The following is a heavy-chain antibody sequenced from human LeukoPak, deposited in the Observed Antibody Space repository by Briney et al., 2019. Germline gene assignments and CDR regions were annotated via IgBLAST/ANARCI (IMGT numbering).Heavy chain of an antibody. CDR3: ARRNHYFYYMDV. CDR2: IFPSGSA. J-gene: IGHJ6*03. Sequence: ETLSLTCTVSGASIRSYYWSWIRQSPVKGLEWIGYIFPSGSAFYNPSLESRVTISLDTSENQFSMGLTSVTAADTAVYYCARRNHYFYYMDVWGKGTTVTVSS. V-gene: IGHV4-4*09. CDR1: GASIRSYY.